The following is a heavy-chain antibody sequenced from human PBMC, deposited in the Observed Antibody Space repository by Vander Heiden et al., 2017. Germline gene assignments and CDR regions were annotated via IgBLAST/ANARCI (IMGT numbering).Heavy chain of an antibody. CDR3: ARGAYYSENGVFRFDC. D-gene: IGHD3-22*01. CDR1: GSNFSRYT. V-gene: IGHV3-21*01. Sequence: VQLVESAGGLVKPGGSLRLPCTVPGSNFSRYTMHWLRQAPGKGLEWVASNSSSGSYIHYADSVKGRFTISRDNAKSSLYQQMNSLRAEDTAVYYCARGAYYSENGVFRFDCGGQGTLATAS. J-gene: IGHJ4*02. CDR2: NSSSGSYI.